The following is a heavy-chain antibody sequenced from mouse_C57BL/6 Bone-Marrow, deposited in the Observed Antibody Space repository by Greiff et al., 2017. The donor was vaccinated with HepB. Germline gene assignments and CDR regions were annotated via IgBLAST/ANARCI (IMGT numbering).Heavy chain of an antibody. J-gene: IGHJ3*01. CDR1: GYSITSGYY. Sequence: EVQLQQSGPGLVKPSQSLSLTCSVTGYSITSGYYWNWIRQFPGNKLEWMGYISYDGSNNYNPSLKNRISITRDTSKNQFFLKLNSVTTEDTATYYCARERGYYYGSSWGQGTLVTVSA. CDR2: ISYDGSN. V-gene: IGHV3-6*01. D-gene: IGHD1-1*01. CDR3: ARERGYYYGSS.